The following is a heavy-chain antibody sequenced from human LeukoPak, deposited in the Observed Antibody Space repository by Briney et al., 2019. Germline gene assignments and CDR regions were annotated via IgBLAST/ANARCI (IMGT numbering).Heavy chain of an antibody. J-gene: IGHJ4*02. Sequence: PSETLSLTCTVSGGSISRGGYYWSWIRQPPGKGLEWIGYIYHSGSTYYNPSLKSRVTISVDRSKNQFSLKLSSVTAADTAVYYCARGIAAYKLDYWGQGTLVTVSS. CDR2: IYHSGST. V-gene: IGHV4-30-2*01. D-gene: IGHD6-6*01. CDR1: GGSISRGGYY. CDR3: ARGIAAYKLDY.